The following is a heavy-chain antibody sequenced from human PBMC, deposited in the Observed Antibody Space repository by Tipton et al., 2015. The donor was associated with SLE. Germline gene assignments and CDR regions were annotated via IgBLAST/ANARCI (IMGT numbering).Heavy chain of an antibody. CDR1: GGSSSGYY. Sequence: TLSLTCAVYGGSSSGYYFTWIRQPPGKGLAWLGEINHSASTNYNPSLKSRVTISVDTSKNQFSLKLSSVTAADTAVYYCARGLNTVTWLFHIDAFDIWGQGTMVTVSS. CDR3: ARGLNTVTWLFHIDAFDI. D-gene: IGHD4-17*01. CDR2: INHSAST. V-gene: IGHV4-34*01. J-gene: IGHJ3*02.